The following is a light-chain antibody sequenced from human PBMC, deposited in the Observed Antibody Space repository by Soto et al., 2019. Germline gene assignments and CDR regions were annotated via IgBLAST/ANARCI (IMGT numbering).Light chain of an antibody. CDR2: GAS. CDR3: QQYDNWPLT. CDR1: QSVSSN. Sequence: EIVMTQSPATLSVSPGERATLSCRASQSVSSNLAWYQQKSGQTPRLLIYGASTRATDIPGRFSGSGSGTEFTLTICSLQSEDFAVYYCQQYDNWPLTFGGGTKVEIK. J-gene: IGKJ4*01. V-gene: IGKV3-15*01.